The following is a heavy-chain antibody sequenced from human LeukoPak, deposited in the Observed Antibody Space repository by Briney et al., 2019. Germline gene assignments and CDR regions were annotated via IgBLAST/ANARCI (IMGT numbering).Heavy chain of an antibody. CDR1: GFSFSSFA. J-gene: IGHJ4*02. CDR2: ITGGHYAT. CDR3: ARAKTGAAHPFDY. V-gene: IGHV3-23*01. D-gene: IGHD1-1*01. Sequence: GGSLRLSCAASGFSFSSFAMTWVRQAPGKGLEWVSSITGGHYATYNTDSVKGRFTISRDNAKNSLYLQMNSLRAEDTAVYYCARAKTGAAHPFDYWGQGTLVTVSS.